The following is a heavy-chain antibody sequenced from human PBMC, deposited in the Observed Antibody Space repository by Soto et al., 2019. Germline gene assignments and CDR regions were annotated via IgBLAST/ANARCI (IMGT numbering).Heavy chain of an antibody. CDR3: VHRPPYYDFWSGYRSHTWFAP. J-gene: IGHJ5*02. V-gene: IGHV2-5*02. D-gene: IGHD3-3*01. Sequence: SGPTLVSPTQTLTLTCTFSGFSLTTSGVGVGWIRQPPGKALEWLGLIYWDDNKRYSPSLKSRLTITKDTSKNQVVLTMTNMDPVDTATYYCVHRPPYYDFWSGYRSHTWFAPWGQGTLVTVSS. CDR1: GFSLTTSGVG. CDR2: IYWDDNK.